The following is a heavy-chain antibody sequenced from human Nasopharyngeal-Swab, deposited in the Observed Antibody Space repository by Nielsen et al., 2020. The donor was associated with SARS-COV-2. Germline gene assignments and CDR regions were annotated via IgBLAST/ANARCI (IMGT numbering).Heavy chain of an antibody. J-gene: IGHJ3*02. V-gene: IGHV4-4*02. D-gene: IGHD3-22*01. CDR1: GGSISSSNW. Sequence: SETLSLTCAVSGGSISSSNWWSWVRQPPGKGLEWLGEIYHSGSTNYNPSLKSRVTISVDKSKNQFSLKLSSVTAADTAVYYCARDWKSSGYFDDAFDIWGQGTMVTVSS. CDR3: ARDWKSSGYFDDAFDI. CDR2: IYHSGST.